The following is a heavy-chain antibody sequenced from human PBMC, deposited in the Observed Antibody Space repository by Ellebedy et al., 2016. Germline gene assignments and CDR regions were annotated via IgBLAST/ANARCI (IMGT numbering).Heavy chain of an antibody. D-gene: IGHD4-17*01. J-gene: IGHJ4*02. CDR1: GFTFGDYA. V-gene: IGHV3-23*01. CDR2: ISRTDDST. CDR3: AKDRDDAGDFVFDS. Sequence: GGSLRLSXTASGFTFGDYAMSWVRQAPGKGLKWVSGISRTDDSTYYADSVKGRFTISRDDPKSTLYLQMNNLRAEDTAVYYCAKDRDDAGDFVFDSWGQGTLVTVSS.